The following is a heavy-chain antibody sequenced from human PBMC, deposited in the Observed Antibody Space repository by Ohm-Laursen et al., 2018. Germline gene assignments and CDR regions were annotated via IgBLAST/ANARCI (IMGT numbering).Heavy chain of an antibody. CDR2: ISSSSGYI. CDR1: GFTFSSYT. J-gene: IGHJ4*02. V-gene: IGHV3-21*04. D-gene: IGHD3-22*01. Sequence: SLRLSCSASGFTFSSYTMNWVRQPPGKGLEWVSSISSSSGYIYYADSLKGRFTISRDNAKNSLYLQMNSLRAEDTAVYYCAKDYKVNYYDSSGYYVYFDYWGQGTLVTVSS. CDR3: AKDYKVNYYDSSGYYVYFDY.